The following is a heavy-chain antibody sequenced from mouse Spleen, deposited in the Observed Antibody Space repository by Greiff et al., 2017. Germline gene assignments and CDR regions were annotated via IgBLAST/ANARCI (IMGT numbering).Heavy chain of an antibody. V-gene: IGHV5-9-3*01. D-gene: IGHD1-1*01. J-gene: IGHJ2*01. CDR1: GFTFSSYA. CDR3: AKHDYYGNSYDYFDY. CDR2: ISSGGSYT. Sequence: EVKLVESGGGLVKPGGSLKLSCAASGFTFSSYAMSWVRQTPEKRLEWVATISSGGSYTYYPDSVKGRFTISRDNAKNTLYLQMSSLRSEDTAMYYCAKHDYYGNSYDYFDYWGQGTTLTVSS.